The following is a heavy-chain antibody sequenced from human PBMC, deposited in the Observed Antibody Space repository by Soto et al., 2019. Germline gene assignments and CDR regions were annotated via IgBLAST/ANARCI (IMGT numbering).Heavy chain of an antibody. CDR3: ASGPPLGYCSGGSCYFGNFDY. D-gene: IGHD2-15*01. V-gene: IGHV4-31*03. Sequence: SETLSLTCTVSGGSISSGGYYWSWIRQHPGKGLEWIGYIYYSGSTYYNPSLKSRVTISVDTSKNQFSLKLSSVTAADTAVYYCASGPPLGYCSGGSCYFGNFDYWGQGTLVTVSS. CDR1: GGSISSGGYY. CDR2: IYYSGST. J-gene: IGHJ4*02.